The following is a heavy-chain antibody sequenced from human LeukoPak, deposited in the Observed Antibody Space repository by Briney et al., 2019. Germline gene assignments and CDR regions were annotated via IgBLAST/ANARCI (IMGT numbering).Heavy chain of an antibody. CDR3: ATAPLPATMWNWYFDL. V-gene: IGHV4-30-4*01. CDR2: IYNSGTI. J-gene: IGHJ2*01. Sequence: SETLSLTCTVSGGSISSGDYYWSWIRQPPGKGLEWIGYIYNSGTIYYNPSLKSRLTISVDTSRNQFSLRLRSVTAADTAVYYCATAPLPATMWNWYFDLWGRGALVTVSS. CDR1: GGSISSGDYY. D-gene: IGHD2-2*01.